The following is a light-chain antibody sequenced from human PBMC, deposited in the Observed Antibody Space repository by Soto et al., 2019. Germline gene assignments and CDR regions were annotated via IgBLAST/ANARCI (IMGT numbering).Light chain of an antibody. CDR1: NSDIGDYNY. Sequence: QSALTQPASVSGSPGQSITISCTGTNSDIGDYNYVSWYQQHPGRAPKLIISEASNRPSGVSNRFFGSKSGNAASLTISGLQAEDEADYYCSSYTSRSSHYVFGTGTKVTVL. J-gene: IGLJ1*01. V-gene: IGLV2-14*01. CDR2: EAS. CDR3: SSYTSRSSHYV.